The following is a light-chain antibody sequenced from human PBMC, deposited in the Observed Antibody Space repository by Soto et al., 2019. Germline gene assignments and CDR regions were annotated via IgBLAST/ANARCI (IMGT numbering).Light chain of an antibody. V-gene: IGLV3-1*01. CDR3: QAWDSSTVV. Sequence: SSELTQPPSVSVSPGQTASITCSGDKLGDKYACWYQQKQGQSPVLVIYQDSKRPSGIPERFSGSNSGNTATLTIGGTHAMDEADYYCQAWDSSTVVFGGGTKLTVL. J-gene: IGLJ2*01. CDR2: QDS. CDR1: KLGDKY.